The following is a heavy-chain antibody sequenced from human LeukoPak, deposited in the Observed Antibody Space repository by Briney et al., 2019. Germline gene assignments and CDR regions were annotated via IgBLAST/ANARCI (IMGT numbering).Heavy chain of an antibody. CDR1: GGTFISYA. CDR2: IIPIFCTP. CDR3: ARTDIVATITRDFDY. V-gene: IGHV1-69*15. Sequence: SXKVSCKASGGTFISYAISGVRQAPGQGDEWMGTIIPIFCTPIYPQNFQGRVTLPPDQSTSTAYMELSSLRSEDTAVYYCARTDIVATITRDFDYWGQGTLVTVSS. D-gene: IGHD5-12*01. J-gene: IGHJ4*02.